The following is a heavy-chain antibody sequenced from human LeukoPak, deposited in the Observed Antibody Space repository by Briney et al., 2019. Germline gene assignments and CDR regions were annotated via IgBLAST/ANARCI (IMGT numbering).Heavy chain of an antibody. V-gene: IGHV4-34*01. Sequence: SETLSLTCAVYGGSFSGYYWSWIRQPPGQGLEWIGEINYSGSTNYNPSLKSRVTISVDTSENQFSLKLNSVTAADTAVYYCARDGSYYRDWFDPWGQGTLVTVSS. D-gene: IGHD1-26*01. CDR3: ARDGSYYRDWFDP. J-gene: IGHJ5*02. CDR2: INYSGST. CDR1: GGSFSGYY.